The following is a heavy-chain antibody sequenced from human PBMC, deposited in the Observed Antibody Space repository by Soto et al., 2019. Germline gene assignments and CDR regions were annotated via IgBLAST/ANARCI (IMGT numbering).Heavy chain of an antibody. CDR2: ISYDGRNK. Sequence: PVGSLRLSCAVSVFNFSSYGMHWVRQTPGKGPEWVAVISYDGRNKYYADYVKGRFTISRDNSKNTLYLQVNSLRTEDTAVYYCAKDLNTAIEYYYGMDGWGQGTTVRVSS. V-gene: IGHV3-30*18. D-gene: IGHD5-18*01. CDR3: AKDLNTAIEYYYGMDG. CDR1: VFNFSSYG. J-gene: IGHJ6*02.